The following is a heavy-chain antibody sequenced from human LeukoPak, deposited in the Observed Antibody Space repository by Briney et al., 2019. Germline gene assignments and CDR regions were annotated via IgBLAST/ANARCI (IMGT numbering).Heavy chain of an antibody. CDR2: IYYSGST. Sequence: SETLSLTCTVSGGSISGYYWTWIRQSPGKGLEWIGSIYYSGSTYYNPSLKSRVTISVDTSKNQFSLKLSSVTAADTAVYYCAREALRFLGTPFDYWGQGTLVTVSS. D-gene: IGHD3-3*01. CDR1: GGSISGYY. J-gene: IGHJ4*02. CDR3: AREALRFLGTPFDY. V-gene: IGHV4-59*12.